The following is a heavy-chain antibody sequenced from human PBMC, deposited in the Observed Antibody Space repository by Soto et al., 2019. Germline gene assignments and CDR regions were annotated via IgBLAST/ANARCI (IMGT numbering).Heavy chain of an antibody. CDR2: IYYTGSA. V-gene: IGHV4-30-4*01. CDR3: ACGGSSNWFDP. Sequence: SETLSLTWTVSSGSISSAGYYWCWIRQPPGKGLEWIGYIYYTGSAYYNPSLKSRVTMSVDTSKNQFSLKVTSVTAADTAVYYCACGGSSNWFDPWGQGTPVTVS. CDR1: SGSISSAGYY. D-gene: IGHD1-26*01. J-gene: IGHJ5*02.